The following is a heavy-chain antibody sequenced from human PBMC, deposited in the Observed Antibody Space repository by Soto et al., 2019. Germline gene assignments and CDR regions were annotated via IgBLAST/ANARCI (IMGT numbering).Heavy chain of an antibody. J-gene: IGHJ6*02. CDR2: IWYDGSNK. D-gene: IGHD4-17*01. CDR1: GFTFSSYG. Sequence: QVQLVESGGGVVQPGRSLRLSCAASGFTFSSYGMHWVRQAPGKGLEWVAVIWYDGSNKYYADSVKGRFTISRDNSKNTLYLQMNSLRAEDTAVYYCARDAVTADNYYYYGMDVWGQGTTVTVSS. CDR3: ARDAVTADNYYYYGMDV. V-gene: IGHV3-33*01.